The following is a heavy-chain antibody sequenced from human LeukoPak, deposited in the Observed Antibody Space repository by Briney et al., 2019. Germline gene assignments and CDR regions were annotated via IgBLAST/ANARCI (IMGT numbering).Heavy chain of an antibody. CDR3: ARDRVQLERDGHYYYYYGMDV. V-gene: IGHV1-18*01. CDR1: GYTFTSYG. J-gene: IGHJ6*02. D-gene: IGHD1-1*01. Sequence: ASVKVSCKASGYTFTSYGISWVRQAPGQGLEWMGWISAYNGNTNYAQKLQGRVTMTTDTSTSTAYMELRSLRSDDTAVYYCARDRVQLERDGHYYYYYGMDVWGQGTTVTVSS. CDR2: ISAYNGNT.